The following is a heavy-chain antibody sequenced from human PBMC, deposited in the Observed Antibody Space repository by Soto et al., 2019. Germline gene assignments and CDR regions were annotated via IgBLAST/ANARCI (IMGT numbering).Heavy chain of an antibody. D-gene: IGHD5-18*01. CDR2: ISAYNGNT. Sequence: VASVKVSCKASGYTFTSYGISWVRQAPGQGLEWMGWISAYNGNTNYAQKLQGRVTMTTDTSTSTAYMELRSLRSDDTAVYYCARDALPIQLHWFDPWGQGTLVTVSS. CDR3: ARDALPIQLHWFDP. V-gene: IGHV1-18*01. CDR1: GYTFTSYG. J-gene: IGHJ5*02.